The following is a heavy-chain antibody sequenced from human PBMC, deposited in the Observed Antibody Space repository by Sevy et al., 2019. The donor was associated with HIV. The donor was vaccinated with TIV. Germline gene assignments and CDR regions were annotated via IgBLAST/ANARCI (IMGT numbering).Heavy chain of an antibody. D-gene: IGHD6-13*01. V-gene: IGHV3-49*04. CDR2: LKSDVYGGTV. CDR3: TRWKAAQSIFAY. CDR1: GFTFGDYC. Sequence: GGSLRLSCTASGFTFGDYCMSWVRQAPGKGLEWVAFLKSDVYGGTVDHAASVRGRFVISRDDSKTIAYLQMNDLITEDTGVYYCTRWKAAQSIFAYWGQGALVTVSS. J-gene: IGHJ4*02.